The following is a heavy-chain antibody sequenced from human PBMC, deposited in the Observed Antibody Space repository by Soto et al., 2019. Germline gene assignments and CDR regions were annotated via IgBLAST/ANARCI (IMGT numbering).Heavy chain of an antibody. CDR2: IYHSGST. CDR3: ARGYCSGSYSRRWFDP. D-gene: IGHD3-10*01. Sequence: QLQLQESGSGLVKPSQTLSLTCAVSGGSISSGGYSWSWIRQPPGKGLEWIGYIYHSGSTYYNPSLKSRVTISVDRSKNQFSLKLSSVTAADTAVYYCARGYCSGSYSRRWFDPWGQGTLVTVSS. CDR1: GGSISSGGYS. V-gene: IGHV4-30-2*01. J-gene: IGHJ5*02.